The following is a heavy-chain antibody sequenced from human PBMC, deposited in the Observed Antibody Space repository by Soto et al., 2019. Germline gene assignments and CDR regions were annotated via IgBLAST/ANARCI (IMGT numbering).Heavy chain of an antibody. Sequence: GGSLRLSCAASGFTFSSYEMNWVRQAPGKGLEWVSYISSSGSTIYYADSVKGRFTISRDNAKNSLYLKMNSLRAEDTAVYYCARDLFYDILTGSQYYSCGMLVCGQGTTVTVYS. V-gene: IGHV3-48*03. D-gene: IGHD3-9*01. CDR2: ISSSGSTI. CDR1: GFTFSSYE. CDR3: ARDLFYDILTGSQYYSCGMLV. J-gene: IGHJ6*02.